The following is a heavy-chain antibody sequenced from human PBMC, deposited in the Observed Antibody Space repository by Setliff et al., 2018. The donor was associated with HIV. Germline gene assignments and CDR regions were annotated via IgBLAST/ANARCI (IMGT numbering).Heavy chain of an antibody. CDR2: MRSQAYGGTT. V-gene: IGHV3-49*04. CDR3: TRGPHPTRFPFDY. J-gene: IGHJ4*02. D-gene: IGHD3-3*01. Sequence: GGSLRLSCTASGFTFGEYAMSWVRQAPGKGLEWVGFMRSQAYGGTTEYAASVKGRFSISRDDSKSIAYLQMNSLKTEDTAVYYCTRGPHPTRFPFDYWGQGTLVTVSS. CDR1: GFTFGEYA.